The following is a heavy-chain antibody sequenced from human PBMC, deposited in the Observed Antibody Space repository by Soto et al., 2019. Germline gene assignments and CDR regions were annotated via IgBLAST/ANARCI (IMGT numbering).Heavy chain of an antibody. D-gene: IGHD3-10*01. CDR2: ISYDGSNK. Sequence: PGGSLRLSCAASGFTFSSYAMHWVRQAPGKGLEWVAVISYDGSNKYYADSVKGRFTISRDNSKNTLYLQMNSLRAEDTAVYYCARGSYITMVRGVIITYYYNGMDVWGQGTTVTVSS. J-gene: IGHJ6*02. CDR1: GFTFSSYA. CDR3: ARGSYITMVRGVIITYYYNGMDV. V-gene: IGHV3-30-3*01.